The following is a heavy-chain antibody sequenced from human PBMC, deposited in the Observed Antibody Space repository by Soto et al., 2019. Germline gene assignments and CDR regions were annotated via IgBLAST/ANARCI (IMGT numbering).Heavy chain of an antibody. V-gene: IGHV3-30*18. J-gene: IGHJ4*02. D-gene: IGHD3-3*01. Sequence: GGSLRLSCAASGFTFSSYGMHWVRQAPGKGLEWVAVISYDGSNKYYADSVKGRFTISRDNSKNTLYLQMNSLRAEDTAVYYCAKVDDFWRRMSSLDYWGQGTLVTVSS. CDR3: AKVDDFWRRMSSLDY. CDR2: ISYDGSNK. CDR1: GFTFSSYG.